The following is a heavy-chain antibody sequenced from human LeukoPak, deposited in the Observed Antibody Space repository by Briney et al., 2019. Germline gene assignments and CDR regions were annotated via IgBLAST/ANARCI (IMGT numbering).Heavy chain of an antibody. CDR1: GFTFSSHA. V-gene: IGHV3-23*01. D-gene: IGHD2-2*01. CDR3: AKAGGSTSWRYYFDY. J-gene: IGHJ4*02. Sequence: GGSLRLSCAASGFTFSSHAMSWVRQAPGKGLEWVSAISGSGGSTYYADSVKGRFTISRDNSKNTLYLQMNSLRAEDTAVYYCAKAGGSTSWRYYFDYWGQGTLVTVSS. CDR2: ISGSGGST.